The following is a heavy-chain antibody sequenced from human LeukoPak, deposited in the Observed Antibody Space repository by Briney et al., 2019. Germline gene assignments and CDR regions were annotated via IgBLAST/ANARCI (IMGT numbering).Heavy chain of an antibody. CDR2: MNPNSGNT. Sequence: GASVKVSCKASGYTFTSYDINWVRQATGQGLEWMGWMNPNSGNTGYAQKFQGRVTMTRNTSISTAYMELSSLRSEDTAVCYCARWNKWELYYYYYMDVWGKGTTVTVSS. V-gene: IGHV1-8*02. D-gene: IGHD1-26*01. J-gene: IGHJ6*03. CDR3: ARWNKWELYYYYYMDV. CDR1: GYTFTSYD.